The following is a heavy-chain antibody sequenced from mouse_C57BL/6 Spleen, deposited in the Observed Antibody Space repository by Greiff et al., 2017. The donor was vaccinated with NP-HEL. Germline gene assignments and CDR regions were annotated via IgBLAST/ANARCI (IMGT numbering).Heavy chain of an antibody. D-gene: IGHD1-1*01. V-gene: IGHV1-81*01. Sequence: LVESGAELARPGASVKLSCKASGYTFTSYGISWVKQRTGQGLEWIGEIYPRSGNTYYNEKFKGKATLTADKSSSTAYMELRSLTSEDSAVYFCARWRGITTVGYFDYWGQGTTRTVSS. CDR2: IYPRSGNT. CDR1: GYTFTSYG. CDR3: ARWRGITTVGYFDY. J-gene: IGHJ2*01.